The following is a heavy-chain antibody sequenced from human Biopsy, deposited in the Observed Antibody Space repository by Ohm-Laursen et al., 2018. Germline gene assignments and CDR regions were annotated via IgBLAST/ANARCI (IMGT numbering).Heavy chain of an antibody. CDR3: TRKPNSLYYFDH. CDR2: INHSGRT. V-gene: IGHV4-34*09. Sequence: SETLSLTCSVYGESFNGYYWSWIRQTPGKGLEWIGEINHSGRTYYNPSLKSRVAISVEVSKNQFSLKVSSVTAADTAVYFCTRKPNSLYYFDHWGQGTLVTVSS. J-gene: IGHJ4*02. D-gene: IGHD1-14*01. CDR1: GESFNGYY.